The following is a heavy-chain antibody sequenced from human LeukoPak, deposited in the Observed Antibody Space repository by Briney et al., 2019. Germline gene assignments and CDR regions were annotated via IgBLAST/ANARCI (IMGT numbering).Heavy chain of an antibody. Sequence: SETLSLTCTVSGGSISSYYWSWIRQSPGKGLEWVGYVYNSGDTGKNPSLKSRVTILLDTSKNQFSLKLSSVTAADTAVYYCARVKSSFPSPGAFDIWGQGTMVTVSS. CDR1: GGSISSYY. J-gene: IGHJ3*02. CDR2: VYNSGDT. CDR3: ARVKSSFPSPGAFDI. D-gene: IGHD2-2*01. V-gene: IGHV4-59*08.